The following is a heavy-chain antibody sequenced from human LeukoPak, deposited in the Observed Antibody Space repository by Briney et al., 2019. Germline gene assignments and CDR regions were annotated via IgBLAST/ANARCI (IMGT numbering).Heavy chain of an antibody. Sequence: KPGGSLRLSCAASGFTFSSYSMKWVRQAPGKGLEGGLSISSSSRYIYYADSVKGRFTISRDNAKNSLYLQMNSLRAEDTAVYYCARDGSGEWPIGYWGQGTLVTVSS. CDR3: ARDGSGEWPIGY. CDR2: ISSSSRYI. CDR1: GFTFSSYS. J-gene: IGHJ4*02. D-gene: IGHD3-10*01. V-gene: IGHV3-21*01.